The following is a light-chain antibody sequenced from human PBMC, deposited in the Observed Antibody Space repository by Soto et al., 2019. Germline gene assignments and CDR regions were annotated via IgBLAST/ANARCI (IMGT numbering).Light chain of an antibody. CDR1: QSVSSSY. J-gene: IGKJ3*01. Sequence: EIVLTQSPGTLSLSPGERATLSCRASQSVSSSYLAWYQQKPGQAPRLLIYGASSSATGIPDRFSGSGSGTDVTLTISRLEPEDFAVYYCQQYGSSPPFTFGPGTKVDIK. CDR2: GAS. V-gene: IGKV3-20*01. CDR3: QQYGSSPPFT.